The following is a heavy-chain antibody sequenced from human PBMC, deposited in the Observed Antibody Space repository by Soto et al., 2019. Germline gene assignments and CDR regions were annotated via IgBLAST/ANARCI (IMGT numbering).Heavy chain of an antibody. CDR1: GGSISSGDYY. CDR3: ARRYGGNFDY. D-gene: IGHD1-26*01. Sequence: SETLSLTCTVSGGSISSGDYYWSWIRQPPGKGLEWIGYTYYSGSTNYNPSLKSRVTISVDTSKNQFSLKLSSVTAADTAVYYCARRYGGNFDYWGQGTLVTSPQ. CDR2: TYYSGST. J-gene: IGHJ4*02. V-gene: IGHV4-61*08.